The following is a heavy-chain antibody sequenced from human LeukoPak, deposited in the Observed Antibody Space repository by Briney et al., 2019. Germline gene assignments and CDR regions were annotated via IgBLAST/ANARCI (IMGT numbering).Heavy chain of an antibody. D-gene: IGHD5-12*01. CDR1: GFTFDNFA. CDR3: VKAGGSGYFFPFDF. V-gene: IGHV3-9*01. J-gene: IGHJ4*02. Sequence: GGSLRLSCAASGFTFDNFAMHWVRQPPGKGLEWVSGVVWNIGSVAYADSVKGRFIISRDNSKNSLSLQMNSLRPEDTALYYCVKAGGSGYFFPFDFWGQGALVAVSS. CDR2: VVWNIGSV.